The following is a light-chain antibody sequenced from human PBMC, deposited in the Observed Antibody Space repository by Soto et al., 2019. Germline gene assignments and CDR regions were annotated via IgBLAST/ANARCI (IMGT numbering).Light chain of an antibody. V-gene: IGKV3-20*01. CDR2: GAS. Sequence: EIVLTQSPGTLSLSPGERATLSCRASQSFSSSYLAWYQQKPGQAPRLLIYGASSRATGIPDRFSGSGSGTDFTLTISRLEPEDFAVYYCHQYDNSPTFGQGTKVEIK. J-gene: IGKJ1*01. CDR3: HQYDNSPT. CDR1: QSFSSSY.